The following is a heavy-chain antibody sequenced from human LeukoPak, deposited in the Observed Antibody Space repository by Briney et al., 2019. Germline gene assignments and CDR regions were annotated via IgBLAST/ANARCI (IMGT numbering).Heavy chain of an antibody. D-gene: IGHD5-18*01. J-gene: IGHJ4*02. V-gene: IGHV3-21*01. CDR1: GYTFSSYS. Sequence: GGSLRLPCTVSGYTFSSYSMNWVRHAPGKGLEWVSYISSSSSYIYYPDSVKGRFTISRDNAKNSLYLQKNSLRAEYAAVYYCGRDPYTAMDFFDYWGQGPLVTVSP. CDR3: GRDPYTAMDFFDY. CDR2: ISSSSSYI.